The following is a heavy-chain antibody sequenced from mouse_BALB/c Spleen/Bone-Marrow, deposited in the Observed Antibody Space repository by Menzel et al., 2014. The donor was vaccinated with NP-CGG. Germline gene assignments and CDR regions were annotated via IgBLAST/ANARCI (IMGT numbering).Heavy chain of an antibody. CDR1: GFSLTSYG. CDR2: IWAGGST. D-gene: IGHD1-1*01. CDR3: ARALYYYGSSYYTMDY. V-gene: IGHV2-9*02. Sequence: VQLVESGPGLVAPSQSLSIACTVSGFSLTSYGVHWVRQPPGKGLEWLGAIWAGGSTDYNPALMSRLSISKDNSKSQVFLKMNSLQTDDTAMYYCARALYYYGSSYYTMDYWGQGTSVIVSS. J-gene: IGHJ4*01.